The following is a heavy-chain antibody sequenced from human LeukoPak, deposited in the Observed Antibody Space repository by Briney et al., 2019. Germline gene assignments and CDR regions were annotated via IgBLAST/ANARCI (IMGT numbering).Heavy chain of an antibody. Sequence: PGGSLRLSCAASGFSFSTYTMNWVRQAPGKGLEWVSSISSSGSHTYFADSVKGRFTITRDNTKKSLYLQMNSLRAEDTAMYYCASRNSALSFDCWGQGTLVTVSS. J-gene: IGHJ4*02. D-gene: IGHD3-16*02. CDR1: GFSFSTYT. CDR3: ASRNSALSFDC. CDR2: ISSSGSHT. V-gene: IGHV3-21*01.